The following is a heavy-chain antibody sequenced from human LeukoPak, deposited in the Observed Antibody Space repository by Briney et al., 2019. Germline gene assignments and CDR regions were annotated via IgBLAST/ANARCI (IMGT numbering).Heavy chain of an antibody. CDR3: ARGDPDYYDSSGYYSNFDY. CDR2: ISYDGSNK. D-gene: IGHD3-22*01. V-gene: IGHV3-30-3*01. J-gene: IGHJ4*02. Sequence: GGSLRLSCAASGFTFSSYAMSWVRQAPGKGLEWVAVISYDGSNKYYADSVKGRFTISRDNSKNTLYLQMNSLRAEDTAVYYCARGDPDYYDSSGYYSNFDYWGQGTLVTVSS. CDR1: GFTFSSYA.